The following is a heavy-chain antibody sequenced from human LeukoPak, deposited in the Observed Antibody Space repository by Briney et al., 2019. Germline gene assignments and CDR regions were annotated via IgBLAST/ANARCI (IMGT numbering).Heavy chain of an antibody. Sequence: LRLSCAASGFTFSSYSMHWVRQAPGKGLEWIGEINHSGSTNYNPSLKSRVTISIDTSKNPFSLKLTSVTAADTAVYYCARGYSGSWYMNWFDPWGQGTLVAVSS. CDR1: GFTFSSYS. J-gene: IGHJ5*02. CDR3: ARGYSGSWYMNWFDP. D-gene: IGHD6-13*01. V-gene: IGHV4-34*01. CDR2: INHSGST.